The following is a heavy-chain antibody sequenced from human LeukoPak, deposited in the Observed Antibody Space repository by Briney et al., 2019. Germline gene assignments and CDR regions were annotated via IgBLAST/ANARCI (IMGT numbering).Heavy chain of an antibody. V-gene: IGHV1-8*01. CDR1: GYTFTTYD. CDR3: ARETTIPPYYFDY. D-gene: IGHD3-9*01. CDR2: MNPNSGNT. Sequence: ASVKVSCKASGYTFTTYDIIWVRQVTGQGLEWMGWMNPNSGNTGYAQKFQGRVTMTRDTSISTAYMELSSLRSEDTAVYFCARETTIPPYYFDYWGLGTPVIVSS. J-gene: IGHJ4*02.